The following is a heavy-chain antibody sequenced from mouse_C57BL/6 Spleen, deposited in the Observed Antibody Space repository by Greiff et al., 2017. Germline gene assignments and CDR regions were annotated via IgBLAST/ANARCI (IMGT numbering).Heavy chain of an antibody. CDR1: GFTFSSYA. CDR2: ISDGGSYT. J-gene: IGHJ3*01. CDR3: ARDGIYYDSAWFAY. Sequence: EVKLMESGGGLVKPGGSLKLSCAASGFTFSSYAMSWVRQTPEKRLEWVATISDGGSYTYYPDNVKGRFTISRDNAKNNLYLQMSHLKSEDSAMYYCARDGIYYDSAWFAYWGQGTLVTVSA. V-gene: IGHV5-4*01. D-gene: IGHD2-4*01.